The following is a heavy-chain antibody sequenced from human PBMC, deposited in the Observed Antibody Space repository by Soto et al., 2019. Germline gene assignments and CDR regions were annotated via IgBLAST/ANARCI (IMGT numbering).Heavy chain of an antibody. CDR3: ARVSYDILTGYYISYYYYGMDV. CDR1: GDSVSSNSAA. Sequence: SQTLSLTCAISGDSVSSNSAAWNWIRQSPSRGLEWLGRTYYRSKWYNDYAVSVKSRITINPDTSKNQFSLQLNSVTPEDTAVYYCARVSYDILTGYYISYYYYGMDVWGQGTTVTVSS. V-gene: IGHV6-1*01. CDR2: TYYRSKWYN. D-gene: IGHD3-9*01. J-gene: IGHJ6*02.